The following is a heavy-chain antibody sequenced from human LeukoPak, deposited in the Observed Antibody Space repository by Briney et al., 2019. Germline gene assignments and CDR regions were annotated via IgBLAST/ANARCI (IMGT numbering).Heavy chain of an antibody. CDR2: ISSSGTT. CDR1: VGSINSDNYY. V-gene: IGHV4-61*02. J-gene: IGHJ3*01. CDR3: AREWSF. D-gene: IGHD3-10*01. Sequence: PSETLSLTCTVSVGSINSDNYYWNWIRQPAGKGLEWIGRISSSGTTNYNPSLNSRVTISLDTSKNQFSLMLNSVTAADTAVYYCAREWSFWGQGTKVTVSS.